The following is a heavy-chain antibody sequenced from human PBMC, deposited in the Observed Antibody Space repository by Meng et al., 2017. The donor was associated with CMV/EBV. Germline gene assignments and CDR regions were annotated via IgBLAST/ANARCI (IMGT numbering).Heavy chain of an antibody. CDR2: LYYSGST. J-gene: IGHJ4*02. D-gene: IGHD1-7*01. V-gene: IGHV4-59*01. CDR1: GGSISSYY. CDR3: ARDRVDGITGTTSGYDY. Sequence: GSLRLSCTVSGGSISSYYWSWIRQPPGKGLEWIGYLYYSGSTNYNPSLKSRVTISVDTSKNQFSLKLSSVTAADTAVYYCARDRVDGITGTTSGYDYWGQGTLVTVSS.